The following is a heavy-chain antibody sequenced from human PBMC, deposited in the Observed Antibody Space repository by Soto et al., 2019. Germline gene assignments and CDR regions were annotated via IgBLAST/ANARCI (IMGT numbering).Heavy chain of an antibody. CDR2: ISWNSNII. J-gene: IGHJ4*02. CDR3: AKGGPDGVCSGGRCYFDD. V-gene: IGHV3-9*01. D-gene: IGHD2-15*01. Sequence: ESGGGLVQPGRSLRLSCAASGFTFDDYAMHWVRRVPGKGLEWVSSISWNSNIIGYADSVKGRFTISRDNAKNSLYLQMNSLRPEDTALYYCAKGGPDGVCSGGRCYFDDWGQGTLVTVSS. CDR1: GFTFDDYA.